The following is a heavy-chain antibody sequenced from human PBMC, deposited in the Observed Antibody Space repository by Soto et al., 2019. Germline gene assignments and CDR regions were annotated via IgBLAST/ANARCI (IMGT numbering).Heavy chain of an antibody. Sequence: LRLSCAASGFSFNDYAMTWVRQAPGKGLEWVSAINDDGDSTYYADSVKGRFTISRDNSKNTVFLEMNSLRAEDTAAYHCAKVVVMRAVNDALDIWGQGTMVTVS. V-gene: IGHV3-23*01. CDR3: AKVVVMRAVNDALDI. D-gene: IGHD3-22*01. CDR1: GFSFNDYA. CDR2: INDDGDST. J-gene: IGHJ3*02.